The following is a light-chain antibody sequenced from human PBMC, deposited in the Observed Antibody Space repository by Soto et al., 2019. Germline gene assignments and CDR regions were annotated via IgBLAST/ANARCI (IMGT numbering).Light chain of an antibody. CDR3: QQYGDRPRT. CDR2: DAS. V-gene: IGKV3-15*01. J-gene: IGKJ1*01. Sequence: DIVMAQSPATLSVSPGDRATLSCRASQYIGSAVAWYHQRSGQAPRLLIFDASIRVPTTPARFSGSVSGTEFTLTISSLESEDFAVYFCQQYGDRPRTFGQGTKV. CDR1: QYIGSA.